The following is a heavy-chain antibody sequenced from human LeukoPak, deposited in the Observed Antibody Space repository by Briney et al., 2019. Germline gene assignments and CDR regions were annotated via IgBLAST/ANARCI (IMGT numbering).Heavy chain of an antibody. CDR2: ISYDGTTK. J-gene: IGHJ5*02. D-gene: IGHD6-19*01. Sequence: GGSLRLSCAASGFTFRNYPVHWVRQAPGKGLEWVTVISYDGTTKYYADSVKGRFTISRDNSRNTLYLQMNNLRTEDTAVYYCARTEQWLSTGGWYWFDPWGQGTLVTVSS. V-gene: IGHV3-30*04. CDR1: GFTFRNYP. CDR3: ARTEQWLSTGGWYWFDP.